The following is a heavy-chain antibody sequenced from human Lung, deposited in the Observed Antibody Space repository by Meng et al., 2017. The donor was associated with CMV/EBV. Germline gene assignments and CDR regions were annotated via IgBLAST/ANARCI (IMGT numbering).Heavy chain of an antibody. CDR1: GYTFTNYY. Sequence: ASXXVSXKASGYTFTNYYMHWVRQAPGQGLEWMGIINPSGGSTNYAQKFQGRVTMTRDTSTSTVYMELSSLRSEDTAMYYCARAPWAYCTKTSCYGFDPWXQGTLVTVSS. CDR3: ARAPWAYCTKTSCYGFDP. V-gene: IGHV1-46*01. J-gene: IGHJ5*02. CDR2: INPSGGST. D-gene: IGHD2-2*01.